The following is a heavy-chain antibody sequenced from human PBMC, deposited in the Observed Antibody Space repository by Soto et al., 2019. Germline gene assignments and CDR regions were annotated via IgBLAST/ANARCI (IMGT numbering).Heavy chain of an antibody. D-gene: IGHD3-10*01. CDR3: AREVTYGGGSFSLGL. Sequence: ASVKVSCKTSGYFFTSHYIHWVRLAPGRGLEWMGRINPNNGDTNSPQKFQGRVTMTSDTSISTAYMEMSGLRSDDTALYYCAREVTYGGGSFSLGLWGQGTLVTVSS. V-gene: IGHV1-2*06. J-gene: IGHJ4*02. CDR1: GYFFTSHY. CDR2: INPNNGDT.